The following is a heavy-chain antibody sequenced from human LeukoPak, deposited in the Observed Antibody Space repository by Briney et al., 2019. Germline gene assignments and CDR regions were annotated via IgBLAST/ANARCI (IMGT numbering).Heavy chain of an antibody. V-gene: IGHV3-48*03. J-gene: IGHJ6*03. CDR2: ISSSGSTI. Sequence: GGSLRLSCVVSGFTFSSYEMNWVRQAPGKGLEWVSYISSSGSTIYYADSVKGRFTISRDNSKNTLYLQMNSLRAEDTAVYYCAKVRLGYCSGGSCSRGGTSMDVWGRGTTVTISS. D-gene: IGHD2-15*01. CDR3: AKVRLGYCSGGSCSRGGTSMDV. CDR1: GFTFSSYE.